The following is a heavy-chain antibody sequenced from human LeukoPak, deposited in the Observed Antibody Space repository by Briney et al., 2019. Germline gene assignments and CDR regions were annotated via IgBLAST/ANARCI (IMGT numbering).Heavy chain of an antibody. Sequence: GGSLRLSCAASGFTFSSYNMNWVRQAPGKGLEWVSSISSSRSTIYYADSVKGRFTISRDNAKNTLNLQMNSLRAEDTAVYYCARDLGQYYDTSDNWFDPWGQGTLVTVSS. D-gene: IGHD3-22*01. CDR1: GFTFSSYN. CDR3: ARDLGQYYDTSDNWFDP. J-gene: IGHJ5*02. CDR2: ISSSRSTI. V-gene: IGHV3-48*04.